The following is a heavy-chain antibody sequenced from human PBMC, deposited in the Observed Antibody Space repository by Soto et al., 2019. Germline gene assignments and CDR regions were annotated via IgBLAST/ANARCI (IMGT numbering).Heavy chain of an antibody. J-gene: IGHJ6*02. CDR2: MNPNSGGT. D-gene: IGHD2-2*02. CDR1: GYTFTGYY. Sequence: QVQLVQSGAEVKKPGASVKVSCKASGYTFTGYYMHWVRQAPGQRLEWMGWMNPNSGGTNYAQKFQGRVTMTRDTSINTAYMELSRLTSDDTAVYYCARGKPPRDCSSTSCYKNYYYGMDVWGQGTTVTVSS. CDR3: ARGKPPRDCSSTSCYKNYYYGMDV. V-gene: IGHV1-2*02.